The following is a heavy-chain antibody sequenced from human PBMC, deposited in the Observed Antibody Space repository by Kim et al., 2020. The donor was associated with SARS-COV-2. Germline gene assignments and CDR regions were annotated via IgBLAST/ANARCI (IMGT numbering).Heavy chain of an antibody. V-gene: IGHV5-10-1*01. Sequence: DSYTTDSPSFQGHVTISADKSISTAYLQWSSLKASDTAIYYCARGSDYDYWGQGTLVTVSS. D-gene: IGHD4-17*01. J-gene: IGHJ4*02. CDR2: DSYT. CDR3: ARGSDYDY.